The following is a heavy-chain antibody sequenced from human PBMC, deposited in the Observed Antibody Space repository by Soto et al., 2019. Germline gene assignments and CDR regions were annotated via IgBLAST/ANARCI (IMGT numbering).Heavy chain of an antibody. CDR3: ERVTRRDWEMLTTVTYFYYGMDV. Sequence: EVQLVESGGGLVQPRGSLRLSCAVSGFTFTFYWMAWVRQAPGKGLEWVANINQDGSEKYYVDSVKGRFTISRDDDKNSLYLQMHSMGDEDTAVYYSERVTRRDWEMLTTVTYFYYGMDVWGHWTTVTVSS. V-gene: IGHV3-7*01. D-gene: IGHD3-16*01. J-gene: IGHJ6*02. CDR1: GFTFTFYW. CDR2: INQDGSEK.